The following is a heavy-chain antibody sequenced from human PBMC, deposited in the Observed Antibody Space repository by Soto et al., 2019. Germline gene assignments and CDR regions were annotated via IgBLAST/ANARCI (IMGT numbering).Heavy chain of an antibody. V-gene: IGHV4-4*07. J-gene: IGHJ5*02. Sequence: QVQLQESGPGLVKPSETLSLTCTVSGGSISSYYWSWIRQPAGKGLELIGRIYTSGSTNHNPSLKSRVTMSVDTSKNQFSLKLSSVTAADTAVYYCARVGSYDFWSGYPAYNWFDPWGQGTLVTVSS. D-gene: IGHD3-3*01. CDR3: ARVGSYDFWSGYPAYNWFDP. CDR1: GGSISSYY. CDR2: IYTSGST.